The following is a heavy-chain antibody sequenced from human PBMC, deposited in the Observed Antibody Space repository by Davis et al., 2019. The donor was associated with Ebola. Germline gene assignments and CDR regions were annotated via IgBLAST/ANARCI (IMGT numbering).Heavy chain of an antibody. CDR3: TAQTGYVDY. Sequence: GGSLRLSCAASGFTSSGTAMHWVCQASGKGLEWVGRIRSKANSYATAYAASVKGRFTISRDDSKNTAYLQMNSLKTEDTAVYYCTAQTGYVDYWGQRTLISVSS. J-gene: IGHJ4*02. CDR2: IRSKANSYAT. CDR1: GFTSSGTA. D-gene: IGHD3-10*01. V-gene: IGHV3-73*01.